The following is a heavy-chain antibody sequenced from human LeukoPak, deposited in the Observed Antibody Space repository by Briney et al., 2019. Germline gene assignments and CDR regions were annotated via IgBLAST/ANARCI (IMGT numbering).Heavy chain of an antibody. CDR1: GFTFSSYS. Sequence: PGGSLRLSCAASGFTFSSYSMNWVRQAPGKGLEWVSAISGSGGSTYYADSVKGRFTISRDNSKNTLYLQMNSLRAEDTAVYYCAGAVAGTLHYYYYGMDVWGQGTTVTVSS. J-gene: IGHJ6*02. CDR3: AGAVAGTLHYYYYGMDV. D-gene: IGHD6-19*01. CDR2: ISGSGGST. V-gene: IGHV3-23*01.